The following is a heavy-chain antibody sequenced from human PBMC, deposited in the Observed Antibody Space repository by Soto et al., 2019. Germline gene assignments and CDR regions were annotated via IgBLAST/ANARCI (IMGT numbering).Heavy chain of an antibody. CDR3: ASGRSLYFASYFDF. Sequence: QVQLVESGGGVVQPGRSLRLSCAASGFSFSNYAMHWVRQAPGKGLEWVAIIAYDGSNKYYTDSVKGRFTISRDNSKNTRFLQMNNLRAENTAVYYCASGRSLYFASYFDFWGQGTLVTVSS. CDR1: GFSFSNYA. D-gene: IGHD3-9*01. CDR2: IAYDGSNK. J-gene: IGHJ4*02. V-gene: IGHV3-30-3*01.